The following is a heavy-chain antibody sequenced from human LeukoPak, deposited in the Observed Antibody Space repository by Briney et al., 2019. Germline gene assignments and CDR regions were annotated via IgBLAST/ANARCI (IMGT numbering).Heavy chain of an antibody. CDR1: GFTFSGSA. V-gene: IGHV3-73*01. Sequence: GGSLRLSCAASGFTFSGSAMHWVRQASGKGLEWVGRIRSKANSYATAYAASVKGRFTISRDDSKNTAYLQMNSLRAEDTAVYYCARDQRKEWELGHDCWGQGTLVTVSS. CDR3: ARDQRKEWELGHDC. D-gene: IGHD1-26*01. CDR2: IRSKANSYAT. J-gene: IGHJ4*02.